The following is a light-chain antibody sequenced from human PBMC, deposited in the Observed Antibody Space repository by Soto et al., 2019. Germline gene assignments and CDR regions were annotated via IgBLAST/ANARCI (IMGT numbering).Light chain of an antibody. CDR2: NVS. CDR1: QNVNSN. Sequence: EIAMTQSPATLSVSPGQRATLSCRASQNVNSNLAWYQQKPGHAPSLLMYNVSTRATGFPARFSGSGSGTELTLTISSLQSEDSAIYYCQQYNTLNTFGQGTKVEIK. V-gene: IGKV3-15*01. J-gene: IGKJ2*01. CDR3: QQYNTLNT.